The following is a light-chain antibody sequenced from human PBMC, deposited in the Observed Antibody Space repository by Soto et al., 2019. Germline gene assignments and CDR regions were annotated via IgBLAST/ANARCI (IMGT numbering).Light chain of an antibody. Sequence: QSVLTQPASVSGSPGRSITISCTATSTDVGSYNYVSWYQHHPGKAPKLIIYEVTNRPSGVSDRFSGSKSGNTASLTISGLQAEDEADYYCSSYTTSNTPFVFGTGTKLTVL. CDR1: STDVGSYNY. J-gene: IGLJ1*01. CDR2: EVT. CDR3: SSYTTSNTPFV. V-gene: IGLV2-14*01.